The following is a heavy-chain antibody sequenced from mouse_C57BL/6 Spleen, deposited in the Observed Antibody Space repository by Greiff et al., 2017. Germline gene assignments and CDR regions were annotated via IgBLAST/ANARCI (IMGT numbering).Heavy chain of an antibody. J-gene: IGHJ2*01. V-gene: IGHV1-19*01. CDR2: INPYNGGT. D-gene: IGHD1-1*01. Sequence: VQLQQSGPVLVQPGASVKMSCKASGYTFTDYYMNWVKQSHGKSLEWIGVINPYNGGTSYNQKFTGKATLTVDKSTSTAYMELNRLTAEDSAVYYCARGAVVATKGYYFDYWGQGTTLTVSS. CDR3: ARGAVVATKGYYFDY. CDR1: GYTFTDYY.